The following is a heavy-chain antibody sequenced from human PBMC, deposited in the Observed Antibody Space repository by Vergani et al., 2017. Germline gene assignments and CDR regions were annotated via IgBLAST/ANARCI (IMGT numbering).Heavy chain of an antibody. D-gene: IGHD6-6*01. CDR1: GFNFSTYT. V-gene: IGHV3-48*01. J-gene: IGHJ3*02. CDR2: VTSDGRRQ. Sequence: EVQLVESGGGLVQPGGSLGLSCAASGFNFSTYTMNWVRQAPGKGLEWISFVTSDGRRQTYADSGKGRFTISRDSGKNSLHLQMNSLRPEDTAVYFCTRECSSSSGRGLDIWGQGTMVTVSS. CDR3: TRECSSSSGRGLDI.